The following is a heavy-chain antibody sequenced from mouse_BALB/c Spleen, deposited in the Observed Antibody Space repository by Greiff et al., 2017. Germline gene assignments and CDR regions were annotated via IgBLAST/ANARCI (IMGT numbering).Heavy chain of an antibody. CDR2: ISNLAYSI. CDR3: ARRGYDGGLAY. V-gene: IGHV5-15*04. Sequence: EVKLVESGGGLVQPGGSRKLSCAASGFTFSDYGMAWVRQAPGKGPEWVAFISNLAYSIYYPDTVKGRFTISRDNAKNTLYLQMSSLKSEDTAMYYCARRGYDGGLAYWGQGTLVTVSA. D-gene: IGHD2-14*01. J-gene: IGHJ3*01. CDR1: GFTFSDYG.